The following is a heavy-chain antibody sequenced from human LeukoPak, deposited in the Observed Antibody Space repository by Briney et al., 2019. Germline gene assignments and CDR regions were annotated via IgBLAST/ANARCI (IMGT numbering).Heavy chain of an antibody. Sequence: GESLKISCKGSGYSFTTYWIGWVRQMPGKGLGWVSAISGSGGSTYYADSVKGRFTISRDNSKNTLYLQMNSLRAEDTAVYYCAKDGGDIVLMVYAIKATFDYWGQGTLVTVSS. CDR1: GYSFTTYW. CDR3: AKDGGDIVLMVYAIKATFDY. J-gene: IGHJ4*02. V-gene: IGHV3-23*01. D-gene: IGHD2-8*01. CDR2: ISGSGGST.